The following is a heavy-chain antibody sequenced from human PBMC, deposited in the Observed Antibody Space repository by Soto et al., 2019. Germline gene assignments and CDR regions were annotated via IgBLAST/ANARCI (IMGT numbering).Heavy chain of an antibody. CDR2: TYSGGAT. V-gene: IGHV3-66*01. D-gene: IGHD3-10*01. J-gene: IGHJ5*02. CDR3: ATSLLWFGELRS. Sequence: EVQLVESGGGLVQPGGSLRLSCAASGITVSTSYMSWVRQAPGKGLEWVSLTYSGGATYYADSVKGRFSISRDNFNNTVYLKMNSLRAEDTAIYYCATSLLWFGELRSWGQGTLVTVSS. CDR1: GITVSTSY.